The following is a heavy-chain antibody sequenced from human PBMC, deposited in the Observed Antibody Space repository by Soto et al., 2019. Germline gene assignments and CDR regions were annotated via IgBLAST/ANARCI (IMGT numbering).Heavy chain of an antibody. CDR2: IIPIFGTA. D-gene: IGHD6-19*01. V-gene: IGHV1-69*13. J-gene: IGHJ4*02. CDR1: GGTFSSYA. Sequence: GASVKVSCTASGGTFSSYAISWVRQAPGQGLEWMGGIIPIFGTANYAQKFQGRVTITADESTSTAYMELSSLRSEDTAVYYCAREVGRSGWYFDYWGQGTLVTVSS. CDR3: AREVGRSGWYFDY.